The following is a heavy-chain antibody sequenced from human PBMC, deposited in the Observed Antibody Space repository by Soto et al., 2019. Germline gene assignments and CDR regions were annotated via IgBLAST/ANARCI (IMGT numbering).Heavy chain of an antibody. D-gene: IGHD3-9*01. V-gene: IGHV3-23*01. Sequence: EVQLLESGGGLVQPGGSLRLSCAASGFTFSSYAMSWVRQAPGKGLEWVSSVSGSGGSTYYADSVKGRFTISRDNSKKTVYLQMNSLSAEDTAVYFCGKLAQYETLTGYLNYFDYWGPGSLVTVSS. CDR3: GKLAQYETLTGYLNYFDY. CDR2: VSGSGGST. CDR1: GFTFSSYA. J-gene: IGHJ4*02.